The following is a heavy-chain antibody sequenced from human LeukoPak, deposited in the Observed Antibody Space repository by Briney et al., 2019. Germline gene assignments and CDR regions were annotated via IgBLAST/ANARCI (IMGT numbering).Heavy chain of an antibody. CDR1: GFTFSIYA. J-gene: IGHJ4*02. Sequence: GGSLRLSCAASGFTFSIYAMSWVRQPPGKGLERVSAIGGGDGDTYYADSVKGRFIISRDNPSNTLFLQMNSLTAEDTAVYYCAKGFLDSXXWGQGTPVTXSS. CDR3: AKGFLDSXX. CDR2: IGGGDGDT. V-gene: IGHV3-23*01. D-gene: IGHD3-22*01.